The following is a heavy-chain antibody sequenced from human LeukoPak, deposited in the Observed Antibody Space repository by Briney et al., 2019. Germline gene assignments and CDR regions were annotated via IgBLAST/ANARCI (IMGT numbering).Heavy chain of an antibody. V-gene: IGHV3-30-3*01. CDR3: ARDYSAVAALDY. Sequence: GGSLRLSCAASGFTFSSYAMHWVRQAPGKGLEGVAVISYDGSNKYYADSVKGRFTISRDNSKNTLYLQMNSLRAEDTAVYYCARDYSAVAALDYWGQGTLVTVSS. J-gene: IGHJ4*02. CDR2: ISYDGSNK. CDR1: GFTFSSYA. D-gene: IGHD6-19*01.